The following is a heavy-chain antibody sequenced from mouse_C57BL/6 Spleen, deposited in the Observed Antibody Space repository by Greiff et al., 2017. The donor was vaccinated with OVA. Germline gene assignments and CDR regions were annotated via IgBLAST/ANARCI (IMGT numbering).Heavy chain of an antibody. CDR1: GFTFNTYA. Sequence: EVQLVESGGGLVQPKGSLKLSCAASGFTFNTYAMHWVRQAPGKGLEWVARIRSKSSNYATYYADSVKDRFTISRDDSQSMLYLQMNNLKTEDTAMYYCVRPSLYDGYYDAMDYWGQGTSVTGSS. CDR2: IRSKSSNYAT. D-gene: IGHD2-3*01. CDR3: VRPSLYDGYYDAMDY. J-gene: IGHJ4*01. V-gene: IGHV10-3*01.